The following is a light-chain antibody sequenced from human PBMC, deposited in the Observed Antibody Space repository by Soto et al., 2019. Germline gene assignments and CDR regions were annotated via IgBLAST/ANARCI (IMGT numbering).Light chain of an antibody. Sequence: DIQMTQSPSTLSASVGDRVTITCRASQSISSWLAWYQQKPGKAPKLLIYDASSLESGVPSRFSGSGSGTEFTLTINSLLPEDFAFYYCQQYENYWTFGQGTKVDIK. CDR1: QSISSW. V-gene: IGKV1-5*01. CDR3: QQYENYWT. J-gene: IGKJ1*01. CDR2: DAS.